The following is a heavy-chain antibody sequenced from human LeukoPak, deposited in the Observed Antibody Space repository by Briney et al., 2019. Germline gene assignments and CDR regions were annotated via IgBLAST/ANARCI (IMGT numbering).Heavy chain of an antibody. J-gene: IGHJ6*02. D-gene: IGHD3-10*01. CDR2: ISSSGSTI. Sequence: GGSLRLSCAASGFTFSDYYMSWIRQAPGKGLEWVSYISSSGSTIYYADSVKGRFTISRDNAKNSLYLQMNSLRAEDTTVYYYARDLFGSGSYSAYYYYYYGMDVWGQGTTVTVSS. CDR3: ARDLFGSGSYSAYYYYYYGMDV. V-gene: IGHV3-11*01. CDR1: GFTFSDYY.